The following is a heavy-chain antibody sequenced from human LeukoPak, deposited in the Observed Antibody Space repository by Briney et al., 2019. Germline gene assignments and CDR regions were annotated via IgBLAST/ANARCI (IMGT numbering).Heavy chain of an antibody. CDR3: ARGEVSFDP. V-gene: IGHV1-2*02. CDR1: GDTLTGFY. CDR2: INPNTGGT. J-gene: IGHJ5*02. D-gene: IGHD5/OR15-5a*01. Sequence: ASVKVSCKTSGDTLTGFYMHWVRQPPGQGLEWMGWINPNTGGTYYAQKFQGRVTMTWDTSIITAYMELSRLTSDGTAVYYCARGEVSFDPWGQGTLVTVSS.